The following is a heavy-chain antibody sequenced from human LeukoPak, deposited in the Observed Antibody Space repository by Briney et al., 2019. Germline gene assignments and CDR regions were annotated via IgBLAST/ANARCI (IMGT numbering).Heavy chain of an antibody. J-gene: IGHJ4*02. CDR1: GFTFSSYA. CDR2: ISGSGGST. V-gene: IGHV3-23*01. CDR3: ANSESGVREVIYCLDY. D-gene: IGHD3-10*01. Sequence: GGSLRLSCAASGFTFSSYAMSWVRQAPGKGLEWVSAISGSGGSTYYADSVKGRFTISRDNSKNTLYLQMNSLRAEDTAVYYCANSESGVREVIYCLDYWGQGTLVTVSS.